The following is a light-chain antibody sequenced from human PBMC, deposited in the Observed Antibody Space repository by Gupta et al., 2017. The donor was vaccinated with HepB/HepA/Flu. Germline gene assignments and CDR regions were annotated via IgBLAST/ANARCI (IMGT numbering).Light chain of an antibody. V-gene: IGLV1-47*01. CDR2: RNN. CDR3: SSWEDSLRGWV. CDR1: SSSIGSNY. Sequence: QSVLTQPPSASGTPGQRVTISCSGSSSSIGSNYVSWYQQFPGTAPKLLIFRNNERPSGVPDRFSASKSGTSASLAISGLRAEDEADYYCSSWEDSLRGWVFGGGTKLTVL. J-gene: IGLJ3*02.